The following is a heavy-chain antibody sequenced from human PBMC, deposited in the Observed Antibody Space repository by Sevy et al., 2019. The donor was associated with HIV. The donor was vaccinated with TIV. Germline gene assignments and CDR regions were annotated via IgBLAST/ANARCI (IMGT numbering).Heavy chain of an antibody. Sequence: SETLSLTCTVSGGSISGYYWSWIRQPPGKGLEWIGYIYYSGSTDYNPSLKSRVTISVDTSMNQFSLKMSSVTAADTAVYYCARVPCSSTSCYGYYFDYWGQGTLVTVSS. J-gene: IGHJ4*02. CDR2: IYYSGST. V-gene: IGHV4-59*01. D-gene: IGHD2-2*01. CDR1: GGSISGYY. CDR3: ARVPCSSTSCYGYYFDY.